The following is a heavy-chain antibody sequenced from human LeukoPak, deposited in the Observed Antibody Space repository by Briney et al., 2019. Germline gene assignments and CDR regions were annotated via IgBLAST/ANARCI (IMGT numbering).Heavy chain of an antibody. CDR2: ISGSSAST. V-gene: IGHV3-23*01. D-gene: IGHD3-3*01. CDR1: GFTFSSHA. J-gene: IGHJ4*02. CDR3: AKAYYDFWSGYFDY. Sequence: GASLRLSCAASGFTFSSHAMNWVRQAPGKGLEWVSGISGSSASTYYADSVKGRFTISRDNSKNTLFLQMNSLRAEDTAVYYCAKAYYDFWSGYFDYWGQGTLVTVSS.